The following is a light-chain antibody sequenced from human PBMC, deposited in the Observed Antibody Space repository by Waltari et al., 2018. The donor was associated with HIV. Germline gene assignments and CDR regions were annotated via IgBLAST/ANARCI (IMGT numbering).Light chain of an antibody. Sequence: DTQMTQSPDTLSASVGARVTIVCRANESLSSWLAWYQQRPGMRPKLLIYKASVLERGVSARFSGSGSGTNFALTISDRQADDVATYFCQQYNSYPLTCGGGTKVEI. V-gene: IGKV1-5*03. J-gene: IGKJ4*01. CDR3: QQYNSYPLT. CDR2: KAS. CDR1: ESLSSW.